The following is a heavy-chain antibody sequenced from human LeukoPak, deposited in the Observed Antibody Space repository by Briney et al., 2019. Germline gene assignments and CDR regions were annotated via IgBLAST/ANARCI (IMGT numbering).Heavy chain of an antibody. CDR3: ARDADTSSHFDY. Sequence: PSETLSLTCAVSGGSISRYYWSWIRQPPGKGLEWLGYISYSGSTNYNPSLKSRVTISVDTSKNQFPLKLSSVTAADTAVYYCARDADTSSHFDYWGQGTLVTVSS. J-gene: IGHJ4*02. CDR1: GGSISRYY. CDR2: ISYSGST. V-gene: IGHV4-59*01. D-gene: IGHD2-2*01.